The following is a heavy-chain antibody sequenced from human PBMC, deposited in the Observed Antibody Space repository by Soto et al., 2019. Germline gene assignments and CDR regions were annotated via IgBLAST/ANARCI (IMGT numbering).Heavy chain of an antibody. Sequence: QVQLVQSGAEVKKPGASVKVSCKASGYTFNSYGITWVRQAPGQGLEWMGWISAYNGNTNYAQNLQGRVTMTTDTTTITAHIELRSLRSDDTAVYYCAKDQYDILTGYYSAHASAIWGQGTMVTVSS. CDR3: AKDQYDILTGYYSAHASAI. V-gene: IGHV1-18*01. J-gene: IGHJ3*02. CDR1: GYTFNSYG. D-gene: IGHD3-9*01. CDR2: ISAYNGNT.